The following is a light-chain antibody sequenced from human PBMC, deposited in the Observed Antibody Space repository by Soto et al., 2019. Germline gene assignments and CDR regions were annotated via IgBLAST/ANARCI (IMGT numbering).Light chain of an antibody. J-gene: IGKJ4*01. V-gene: IGKV3-15*01. Sequence: ETLMPQSPVTLSVSPGERATLSCRASQSIRSNLAWYQQKPGQAPRLLIYGASTRATDIPARFSGSGSGTEFTLTISSLQSEDFAVYYCQHYNSWPLTFGGGTKVDIK. CDR1: QSIRSN. CDR3: QHYNSWPLT. CDR2: GAS.